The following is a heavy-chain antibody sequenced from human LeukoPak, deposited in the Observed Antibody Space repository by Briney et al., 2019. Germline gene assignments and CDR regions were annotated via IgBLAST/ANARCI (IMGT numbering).Heavy chain of an antibody. Sequence: GGSLRLSCAASGFTFSTYAMTWVRQAPGKGLQWVSAITGSGSGTYYADSVKGRFTISRDNSKNTLYLQMNSLTAEDTAVFYCAKDWEGSSGRNPYYYFYGMDVWGQGTTVTVSS. D-gene: IGHD6-19*01. CDR1: GFTFSTYA. CDR2: ITGSGSGT. CDR3: AKDWEGSSGRNPYYYFYGMDV. V-gene: IGHV3-23*01. J-gene: IGHJ6*02.